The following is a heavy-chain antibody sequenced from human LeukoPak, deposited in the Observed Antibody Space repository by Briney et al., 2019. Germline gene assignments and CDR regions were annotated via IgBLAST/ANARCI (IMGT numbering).Heavy chain of an antibody. Sequence: GASVKVSCKASGYTFTSYATHWVRQAPGQRLEWMGWINAGNGNTKYSQKFQGRVTITRDTSASTAYMELRSLRSDDTAVYYCARVSRDKGRDFDYWGQGTLVTVSS. J-gene: IGHJ4*02. D-gene: IGHD2-15*01. CDR1: GYTFTSYA. V-gene: IGHV1-3*01. CDR2: INAGNGNT. CDR3: ARVSRDKGRDFDY.